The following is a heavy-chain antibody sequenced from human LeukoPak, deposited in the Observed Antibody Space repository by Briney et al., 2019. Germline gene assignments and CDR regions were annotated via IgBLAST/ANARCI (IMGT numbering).Heavy chain of an antibody. V-gene: IGHV1-46*01. J-gene: IGHJ4*02. CDR3: ARIRITIFGVVIDPGDY. D-gene: IGHD3-3*01. CDR1: GYTFTSYD. Sequence: ASVKVSCKASGYTFTSYDINWVRQATGQGLEWMGIINPSGGSTSYAQKFQGRVTMTRDTSTSTVYMELSSLRSEDTAVYYCARIRITIFGVVIDPGDYWGQGTLVTVSS. CDR2: INPSGGST.